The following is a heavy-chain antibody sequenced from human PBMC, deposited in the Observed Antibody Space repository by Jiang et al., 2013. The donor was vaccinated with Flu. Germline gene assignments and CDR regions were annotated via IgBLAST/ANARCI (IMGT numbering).Heavy chain of an antibody. CDR1: GYTFSSHH. V-gene: IGHV1-8*01. D-gene: IGHD3-3*01. CDR2: LNPNSGNS. Sequence: SGAEVKKPGASVKVSCKTSGYTFSSHHIHWVRQAPGQGLVWIGWLNPNSGNSAYGQKFQGRVSMTGDTSRSTAYLEVSSLRSDDTAVYYCAREGRGDWSPTRRPGDYWGQGTL. CDR3: AREGRGDWSPTRRPGDY. J-gene: IGHJ4*02.